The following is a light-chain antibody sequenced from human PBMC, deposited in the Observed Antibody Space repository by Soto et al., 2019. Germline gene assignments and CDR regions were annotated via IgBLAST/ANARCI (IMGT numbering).Light chain of an antibody. Sequence: AIQLTQSPSSLSASVGDRVRIFFRASQGVSSALAWYQQKPGKVPELLIYGVSSLESGVPSRISGTGSGTDFTLTISSLQPEDCATYYGQQFNNFPLTFGGGTKVEIK. CDR2: GVS. V-gene: IGKV1D-13*01. CDR3: QQFNNFPLT. CDR1: QGVSSA. J-gene: IGKJ4*01.